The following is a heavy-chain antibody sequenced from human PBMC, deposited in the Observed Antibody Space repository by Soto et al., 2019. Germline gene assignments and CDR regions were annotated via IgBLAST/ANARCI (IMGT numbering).Heavy chain of an antibody. V-gene: IGHV3-23*01. CDR2: ISGSGGST. CDR1: GFTFSSYA. J-gene: IGHJ6*02. CDR3: AKGLGYCSSTSCSSYYYGMDV. Sequence: GGSLRLSCAASGFTFSSYAMSWVRQAPGKGLEWVSAISGSGGSTYYADSVKGRFTISRDNSKNTLYLQMNSLRAEDTAVYYCAKGLGYCSSTSCSSYYYGMDVWGQGTTITVSS. D-gene: IGHD2-2*01.